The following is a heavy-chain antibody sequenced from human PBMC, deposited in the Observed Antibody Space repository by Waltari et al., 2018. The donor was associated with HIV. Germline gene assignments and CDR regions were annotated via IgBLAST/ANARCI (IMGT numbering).Heavy chain of an antibody. Sequence: QVQLQQWGAGLLKPSETLSLTCAVYGGSFSGSYWSWIRQPPGKGLEWIGEINHSGSTNSNPSRKARVTISVATSKNQFSLKLSSVTAADTAVYYWARGRSNYDFWSGYYKSHQNWFDPWGQGPLVTVSS. CDR1: GGSFSGSY. CDR3: ARGRSNYDFWSGYYKSHQNWFDP. J-gene: IGHJ5*02. CDR2: INHSGST. D-gene: IGHD3-3*01. V-gene: IGHV4-34*01.